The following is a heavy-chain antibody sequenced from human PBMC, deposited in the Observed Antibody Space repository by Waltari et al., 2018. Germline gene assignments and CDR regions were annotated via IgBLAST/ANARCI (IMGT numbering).Heavy chain of an antibody. Sequence: QVQLQQSGPGLVKPSQTLSLTCAISGDSVPSNSAAWNWIRQSPWRGLEWLGRTYYRSKWYNDYAVSVKSRITINPDTSKNQFSLQLNSVTPEDTAVYYCARVLSIYGGNSSVAFDIWGQGTMVTVSS. CDR1: GDSVPSNSAA. V-gene: IGHV6-1*01. CDR3: ARVLSIYGGNSSVAFDI. D-gene: IGHD4-17*01. CDR2: TYYRSKWYN. J-gene: IGHJ3*02.